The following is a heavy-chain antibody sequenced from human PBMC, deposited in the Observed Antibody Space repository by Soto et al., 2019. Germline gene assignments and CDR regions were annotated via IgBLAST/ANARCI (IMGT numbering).Heavy chain of an antibody. J-gene: IGHJ6*01. V-gene: IGHV3-7*03. D-gene: IGHD2-2*02. CDR3: ARESLLKSIPIYRYFYYAMDV. Sequence: GGSLRLSCAASGFIFSSSWMTWVRQAPGKGLEWVANIKPDGSEVYYADSMKGRFTISRDNARNSLYLQMSSLRAEDTAVYYCARESLLKSIPIYRYFYYAMDVWGQGTTVTVSS. CDR2: IKPDGSEV. CDR1: GFIFSSSW.